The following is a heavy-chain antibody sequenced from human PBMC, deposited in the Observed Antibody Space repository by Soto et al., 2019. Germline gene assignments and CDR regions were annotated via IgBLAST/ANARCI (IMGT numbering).Heavy chain of an antibody. CDR1: GFTFVKHA. CDR3: ARADVMLVPIITTLIDN. V-gene: IGHV3-23*01. D-gene: IGHD3-16*01. Sequence: EVQLLESGGGLAQPGGSLRLSCAASGFTFVKHAMTWVRQAPGKGLEWVSTINGGNGGTYYADSVKGRFTISRDNSHNTLYLHMGSLRSEDTAIYYCARADVMLVPIITTLIDNWGQGTLVTVSS. J-gene: IGHJ4*02. CDR2: INGGNGGT.